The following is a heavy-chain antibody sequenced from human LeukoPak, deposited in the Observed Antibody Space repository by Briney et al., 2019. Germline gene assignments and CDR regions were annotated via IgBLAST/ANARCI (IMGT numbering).Heavy chain of an antibody. CDR2: ISASGGST. D-gene: IGHD1-1*01. V-gene: IGHV3-23*01. Sequence: GGSLRLSCAASGFTFNNYALSWVRQAPGKGLEWVSAISASGGSTYYADSVKGRFTISRDNAKNSLYLQMNSLRAEDTALYYCARLRTTGTFDYWGQGTLVTVSS. CDR1: GFTFNNYA. CDR3: ARLRTTGTFDY. J-gene: IGHJ4*02.